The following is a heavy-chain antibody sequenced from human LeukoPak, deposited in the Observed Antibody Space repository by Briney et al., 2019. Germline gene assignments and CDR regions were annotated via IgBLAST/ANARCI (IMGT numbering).Heavy chain of an antibody. V-gene: IGHV3-74*01. J-gene: IGHJ5*02. CDR1: GFSFSGHW. CDR2: ISPTGSTT. CDR3: ARDHGMRKTNFWFDP. D-gene: IGHD1-1*01. Sequence: GGSLRLSCTASGFSFSGHWMHWARQLPGKGLVWVSRISPTGSTTSYADSVKGRFTVSRDNAKNTLYLQVNNLRAEDTAVYYCARDHGMRKTNFWFDPWGQGTLVTVSS.